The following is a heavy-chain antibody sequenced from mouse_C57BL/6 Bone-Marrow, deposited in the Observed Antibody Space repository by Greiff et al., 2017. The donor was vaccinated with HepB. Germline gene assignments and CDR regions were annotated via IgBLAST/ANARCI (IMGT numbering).Heavy chain of an antibody. CDR2: ILPGSGST. CDR1: GYTFTGYW. V-gene: IGHV1-9*01. Sequence: QVQLQQSGAELMKPGASVKLSCKASGYTFTGYWIEWVKQRPGHGLEWIGEILPGSGSTNYNEKFKGKATFTADTSSNTANMQLSSLTTEDSAIYYCAREGLRRPDAMDYWGQGTSVTVTA. J-gene: IGHJ4*01. D-gene: IGHD2-2*01. CDR3: AREGLRRPDAMDY.